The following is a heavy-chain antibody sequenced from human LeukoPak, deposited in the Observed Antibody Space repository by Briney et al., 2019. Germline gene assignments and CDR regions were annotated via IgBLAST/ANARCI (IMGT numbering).Heavy chain of an antibody. D-gene: IGHD3-22*01. CDR1: GGCISSGDYY. CDR2: MYYSGST. J-gene: IGHJ5*02. V-gene: IGHV4-30-4*01. Sequence: AQTLSLTCTVSGGCISSGDYYWSWIGQPPGKGLEWIAYMYYSGSTYYNPSLKSRVTMSGDTSKNQLSLKLSSVTAADTAVYYCARPHYYDSRIDPWGQGILVTVSS. CDR3: ARPHYYDSRIDP.